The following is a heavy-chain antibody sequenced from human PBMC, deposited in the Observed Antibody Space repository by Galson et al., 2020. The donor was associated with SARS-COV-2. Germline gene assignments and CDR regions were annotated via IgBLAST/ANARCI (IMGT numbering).Heavy chain of an antibody. J-gene: IGHJ4*02. CDR2: ISSSGAYK. D-gene: IGHD5-12*01. V-gene: IGHV3-21*01. CDR1: GFTFKNYD. CDR3: ARDAETVATIEW. Sequence: GGSLRLSCEASGFTFKNYDMNWVRQAPGKGLEWVSSISSSGAYKYHADSVKGRFSISRDNAKNSVSLLMNSLTADDTAVYYCARDAETVATIEWWGQGTLVTVSS.